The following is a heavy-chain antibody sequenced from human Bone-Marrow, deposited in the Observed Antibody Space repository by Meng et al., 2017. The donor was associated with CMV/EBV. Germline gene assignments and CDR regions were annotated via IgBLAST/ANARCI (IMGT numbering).Heavy chain of an antibody. CDR3: ARGVGDVVVVAATTYNWFDP. V-gene: IGHV1-69*10. J-gene: IGHJ5*02. CDR1: GGTFSSYA. Sequence: SVKVSCKASGGTFSSYAISWVRQAPGQGLEWMGGIIPILGIANYAQKFQGRVTITADKSTSTAYMELSSLRSEDTAVYYCARGVGDVVVVAATTYNWFDPWGQGTLVTVSS. CDR2: IIPILGIA. D-gene: IGHD2-15*01.